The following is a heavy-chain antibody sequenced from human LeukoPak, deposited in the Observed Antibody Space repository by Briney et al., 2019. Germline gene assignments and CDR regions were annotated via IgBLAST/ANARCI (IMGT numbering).Heavy chain of an antibody. D-gene: IGHD6-19*01. V-gene: IGHV3-64D*06. CDR2: ISSNGGST. Sequence: GGSLRLSCSASGFTLSTYAMLWVRQAPGKGLEYVSAISSNGGSTYFADSVKARFSISRDNSKNALDLQMSSLRAEDTAVYYCVKVSSSGWHEGDYFDYWGQGTLVTVS. J-gene: IGHJ4*02. CDR3: VKVSSSGWHEGDYFDY. CDR1: GFTLSTYA.